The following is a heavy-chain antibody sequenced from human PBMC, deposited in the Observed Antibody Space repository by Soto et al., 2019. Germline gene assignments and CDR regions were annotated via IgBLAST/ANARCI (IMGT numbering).Heavy chain of an antibody. CDR3: ARGEDSSSWYYYYYMDV. Sequence: ASVKVSCKASGYTFTSYGISWVRQAPGQGLEWMGWISAYNGNTNYAQKLQGRVTMTTDTSTSTAYMELRSLRSDDTAVYYCARGEDSSSWYYYYYMDVWGKGTTVTVSS. J-gene: IGHJ6*03. CDR1: GYTFTSYG. D-gene: IGHD6-13*01. V-gene: IGHV1-18*01. CDR2: ISAYNGNT.